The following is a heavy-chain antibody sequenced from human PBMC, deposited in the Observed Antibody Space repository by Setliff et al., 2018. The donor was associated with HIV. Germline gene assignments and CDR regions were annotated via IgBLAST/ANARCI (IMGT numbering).Heavy chain of an antibody. CDR2: ISSSGNTR. CDR1: GFTFSAYR. V-gene: IGHV3-48*01. Sequence: SLRRSCAAAGFTFSAYRMDWVRQAPGKGLEWVSSISSSGNTRYYADSVKGRFTISRDNAKNSLSLQMNSLGAEDTAVYHCAKSYFDRSGYLGSWGQGTLVTVSS. CDR3: AKSYFDRSGYLGS. J-gene: IGHJ5*02. D-gene: IGHD3-22*01.